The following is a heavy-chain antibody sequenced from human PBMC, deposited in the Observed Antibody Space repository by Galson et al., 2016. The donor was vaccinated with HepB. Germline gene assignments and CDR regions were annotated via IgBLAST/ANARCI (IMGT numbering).Heavy chain of an antibody. D-gene: IGHD5-24*01. CDR2: FHPEDGDT. J-gene: IGHJ3*02. Sequence: SVKVSCKVSGYTLTELSMHWVRQAPGKGLEWMGGFHPEDGDTIYAQKFQGRVTMTEDTSTDTAYMELSSLRSGDTGVYYCGTAYIANYPHAFHIWGQGTVVTVSS. V-gene: IGHV1-24*01. CDR3: GTAYIANYPHAFHI. CDR1: GYTLTELS.